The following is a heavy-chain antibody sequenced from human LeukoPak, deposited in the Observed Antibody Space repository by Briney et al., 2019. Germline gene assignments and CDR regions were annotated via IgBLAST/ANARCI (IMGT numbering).Heavy chain of an antibody. CDR1: GGSISSYY. D-gene: IGHD3-3*01. Sequence: SETLSLTCTVSGGSISSYYWSWIRQPAGKGLEWIGRIYNSGSTTYNPSLKSRVTISVDTSKNQFSLKLSSVTAADTAVYYCARDASRLTYYDFWSGYQRDAFDIWGQGTMVTVSS. V-gene: IGHV4-4*07. CDR2: IYNSGST. J-gene: IGHJ3*02. CDR3: ARDASRLTYYDFWSGYQRDAFDI.